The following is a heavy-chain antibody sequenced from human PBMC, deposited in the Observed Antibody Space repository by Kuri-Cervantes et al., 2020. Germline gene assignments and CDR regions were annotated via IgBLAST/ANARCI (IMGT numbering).Heavy chain of an antibody. D-gene: IGHD3-10*02. CDR2: IIPIFGTA. V-gene: IGHV1-69*13. CDR3: AKGGVVRGLDLNWFDT. Sequence: SAKVSCNASGGTFSNHPVSWLRQAPGQGLEWMGGIIPIFGTANYAQKFQGRVTITADDSTSTAYKALRRMSSDDTDVYSCAKGGVVRGLDLNWFDTWGQGTLVTVSS. J-gene: IGHJ5*02. CDR1: GGTFSNHP.